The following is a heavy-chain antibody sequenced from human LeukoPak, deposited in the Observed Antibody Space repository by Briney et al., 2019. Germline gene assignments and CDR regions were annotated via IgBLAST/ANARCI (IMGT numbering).Heavy chain of an antibody. CDR1: GYTFTSYG. J-gene: IGHJ3*02. CDR3: ARAWTRYCSSTSCLDAFDI. Sequence: EASVKVSCKASGYTFTSYGISWVRQAPGQGLEWMGWISAYNGNTNYAQKLQGRVTMTTDTSTSTAYMELRSLRSDDTAVYYCARAWTRYCSSTSCLDAFDIWGQGTMVTVSP. V-gene: IGHV1-18*01. D-gene: IGHD2-2*01. CDR2: ISAYNGNT.